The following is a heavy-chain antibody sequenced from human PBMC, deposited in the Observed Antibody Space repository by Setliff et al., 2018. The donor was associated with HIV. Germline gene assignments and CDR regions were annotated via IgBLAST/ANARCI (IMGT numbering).Heavy chain of an antibody. J-gene: IGHJ4*01. CDR1: GGTFSNYA. D-gene: IGHD6-25*01. Sequence: SVKVSCKSSGGTFSNYAFSWVRQAPAQGLEWMGGVIPIFDKTTYAQKFQGRVTITADEATNTVFTELSNLRSDDTATYYCARVPSGAAGLVRAGFYFWGQGTLVTVSS. CDR3: ARVPSGAAGLVRAGFYF. CDR2: VIPIFDKT. V-gene: IGHV1-69*13.